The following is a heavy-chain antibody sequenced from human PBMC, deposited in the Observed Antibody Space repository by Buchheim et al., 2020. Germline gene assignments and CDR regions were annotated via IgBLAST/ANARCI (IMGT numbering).Heavy chain of an antibody. Sequence: EVQLVQSGAEVKKPGESLRISCQGSGFSFTSYWITWVRERPGKGREWMGRIDPSDSYSNYSPSFQGHVTISADKSITTAYLECSSLKASDTAMYYCAREGDRGGTSWGDYWGQGTL. J-gene: IGHJ4*02. CDR2: IDPSDSYS. CDR3: AREGDRGGTSWGDY. V-gene: IGHV5-10-1*01. D-gene: IGHD3-16*01. CDR1: GFSFTSYW.